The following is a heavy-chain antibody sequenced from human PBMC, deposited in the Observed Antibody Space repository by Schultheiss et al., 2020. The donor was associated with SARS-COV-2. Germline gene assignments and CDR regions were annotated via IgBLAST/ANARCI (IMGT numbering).Heavy chain of an antibody. J-gene: IGHJ4*02. CDR3: ARSDGWRHQNPFDY. D-gene: IGHD2-15*01. CDR2: IYTSGST. V-gene: IGHV4-4*07. Sequence: SETLSLTCTVSGDSISSYYWSWIRQPAGKGLEWIGRIYTSGSTNYNPSLKSRVTISVDTSKNQFSLKLSSVTAADTAVYYCARSDGWRHQNPFDYWGQGTLVTVSS. CDR1: GDSISSYY.